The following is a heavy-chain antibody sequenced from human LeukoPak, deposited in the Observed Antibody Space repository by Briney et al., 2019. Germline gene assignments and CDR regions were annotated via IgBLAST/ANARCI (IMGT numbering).Heavy chain of an antibody. J-gene: IGHJ3*02. CDR1: GGSISSSSYY. CDR3: ARLFSGRALVVPIPNDAFDI. V-gene: IGHV4-39*01. D-gene: IGHD2-15*01. CDR2: IYYSGST. Sequence: PSETLSLTCTVSGGSISSSSYYWGWIRQPPGKGLEWIGSIYYSGSTYYNPSLKSRVTISVGTSKNQFSLKLSSVTAADTAVYYCARLFSGRALVVPIPNDAFDIWGQGTMVTVSS.